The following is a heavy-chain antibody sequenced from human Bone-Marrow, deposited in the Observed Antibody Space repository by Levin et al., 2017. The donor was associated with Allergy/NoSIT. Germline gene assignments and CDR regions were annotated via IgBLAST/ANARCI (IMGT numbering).Heavy chain of an antibody. D-gene: IGHD1-14*01. CDR2: IFFDGSEK. Sequence: GGSLRLSCADSGFSFDRHSMHWVRQAPGKGLEGVANIFFDGSEKYYADSVKGRFTISRDNRKNTLYLQMDSLRPEDTAVYYCAREGPFYENMPFREPNAFNLWGQGTMVTVSA. CDR3: AREGPFYENMPFREPNAFNL. J-gene: IGHJ3*01. V-gene: IGHV3-30-3*01. CDR1: GFSFDRHS.